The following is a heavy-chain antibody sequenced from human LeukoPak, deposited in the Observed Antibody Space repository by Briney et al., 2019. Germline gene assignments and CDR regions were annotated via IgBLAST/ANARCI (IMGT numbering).Heavy chain of an antibody. CDR3: ARDPSYYDSLQDAFDI. CDR1: GGSFSGYY. V-gene: IGHV4-34*01. Sequence: RSQTLSPTCAVYGGSFSGYYGSWVRQPPGKGRGWDGEINHSGSTNYNPHLKSRGTISVDKSKNQFSLMLSSVPAADTAVYYCARDPSYYDSLQDAFDIWGQGTMVTVSS. D-gene: IGHD3-22*01. J-gene: IGHJ3*02. CDR2: INHSGST.